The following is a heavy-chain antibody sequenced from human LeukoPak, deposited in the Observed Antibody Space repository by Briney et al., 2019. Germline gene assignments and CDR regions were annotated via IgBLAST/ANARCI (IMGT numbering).Heavy chain of an antibody. D-gene: IGHD2-2*02. J-gene: IGHJ4*02. Sequence: ASVKVSCKVSGYTFTDYYMHWVQQAPGKGLEWMGLADPEDGETIYAEKFQGRVTITADTSTDTAYMELSSLRSEDTAVYYCASEGGYCSSTSCYSGYWGQGTLVTVSS. CDR1: GYTFTDYY. CDR3: ASEGGYCSSTSCYSGY. V-gene: IGHV1-69-2*01. CDR2: ADPEDGET.